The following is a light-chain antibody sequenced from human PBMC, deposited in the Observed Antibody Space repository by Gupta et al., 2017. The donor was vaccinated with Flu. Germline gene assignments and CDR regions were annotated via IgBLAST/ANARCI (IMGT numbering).Light chain of an antibody. J-gene: IGKJ2*01. V-gene: IGKV1-5*03. Sequence: DIQMTQSTSTPSASVGDRVTITRRARQSVGKWLAWYQQKPGKAPKVLIYKSSSLEREVPSRFSGSGSETEFTLTISRLQPDDFATYYCQQCYSYSYTFGQGTKLEIK. CDR2: KSS. CDR3: QQCYSYSYT. CDR1: QSVGKW.